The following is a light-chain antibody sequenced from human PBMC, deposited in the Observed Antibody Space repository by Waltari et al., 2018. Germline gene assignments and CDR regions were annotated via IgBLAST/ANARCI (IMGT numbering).Light chain of an antibody. Sequence: DIQMTQSPSILSASIGDRVTITCRASQNIYNWLAWYQQKPGRAPNLLIDEAFNLESGVPSRFIGSGSGTEFTLTINSLQPDDFATYYCQQYDAYPYTFGQGAKLEIK. CDR3: QQYDAYPYT. CDR1: QNIYNW. V-gene: IGKV1-5*03. CDR2: EAF. J-gene: IGKJ2*01.